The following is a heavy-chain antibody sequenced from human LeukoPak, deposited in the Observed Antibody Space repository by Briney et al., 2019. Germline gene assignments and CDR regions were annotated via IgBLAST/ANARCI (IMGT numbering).Heavy chain of an antibody. J-gene: IGHJ4*02. Sequence: ASVKVSCKASGYTFTGYYMHWVRQAPGQGLEWMGWISAYNGNTNYAQKLQGRVTMTTDTSTSTAYMELRSLRSDDTAVYYCAREDYFDYWGQGTLVTVSS. V-gene: IGHV1-18*04. CDR1: GYTFTGYY. CDR3: AREDYFDY. CDR2: ISAYNGNT.